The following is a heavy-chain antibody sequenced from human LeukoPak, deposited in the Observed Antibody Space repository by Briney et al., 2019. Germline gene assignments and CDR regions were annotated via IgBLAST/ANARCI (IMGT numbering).Heavy chain of an antibody. CDR1: GYSISSGYY. Sequence: PSETLSLTCAVSGYSISSGYYWGWFRQPPGKGLEWIGCMYHSGSTYYNPSLKSRVTISVDTSKNQFSLKLSSVTAADTAVYYCARGSYDFWSGYTVSYWGQGTLVTVSS. V-gene: IGHV4-38-2*01. J-gene: IGHJ4*02. D-gene: IGHD3-3*01. CDR3: ARGSYDFWSGYTVSY. CDR2: MYHSGST.